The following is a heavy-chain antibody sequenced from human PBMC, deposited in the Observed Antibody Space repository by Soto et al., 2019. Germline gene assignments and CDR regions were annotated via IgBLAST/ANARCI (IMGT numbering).Heavy chain of an antibody. CDR2: IYYSGST. Sequence: SETLSLTCTVSGGSISSYYWSWIRQPPGKGLEWIGYIYYSGSTNYNPSLKSRVTISVDTSKNQFSLKLSSVTAADTAVYYCATQKVGGIAAAGTGGWFDPWGQGTLVTVSS. CDR3: ATQKVGGIAAAGTGGWFDP. J-gene: IGHJ5*02. CDR1: GGSISSYY. V-gene: IGHV4-59*01. D-gene: IGHD6-13*01.